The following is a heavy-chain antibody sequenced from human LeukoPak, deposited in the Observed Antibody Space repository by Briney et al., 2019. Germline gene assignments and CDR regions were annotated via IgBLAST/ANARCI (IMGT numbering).Heavy chain of an antibody. CDR1: RGSISSYY. J-gene: IGHJ5*02. Sequence: SETLSLTCTVSRGSISSYYWSWIRQPPGKGLEWIGYIYYSGSTNYNPSLKSRVTISVDTSKNQFSLRLSSVTAADTALYYCARQSSPYCSGASCYLNWFDPWGQGTLVTVSS. CDR2: IYYSGST. CDR3: ARQSSPYCSGASCYLNWFDP. V-gene: IGHV4-59*08. D-gene: IGHD2-15*01.